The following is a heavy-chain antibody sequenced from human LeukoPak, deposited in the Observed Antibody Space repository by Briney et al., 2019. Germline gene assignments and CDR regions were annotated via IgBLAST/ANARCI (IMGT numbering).Heavy chain of an antibody. CDR3: ARVAGITMIVVLAFDI. Sequence: PSETLSLTCTVSGYSISSGYYWGWIRQPPGKGLECIGTMYHSGSTYYNPSLKSRVTISVDTSKNQFSLKLSSVTAADTAVYYCARVAGITMIVVLAFDIWGQGTMVTVSS. D-gene: IGHD3-22*01. CDR2: MYHSGST. V-gene: IGHV4-38-2*02. CDR1: GYSISSGYY. J-gene: IGHJ3*02.